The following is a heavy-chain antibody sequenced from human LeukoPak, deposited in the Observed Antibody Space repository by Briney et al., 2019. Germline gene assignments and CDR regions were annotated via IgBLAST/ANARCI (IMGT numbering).Heavy chain of an antibody. D-gene: IGHD3-22*01. CDR2: MNPNSGNT. CDR1: GYTSTSYD. CDR3: ARWGIGSSAYYTQYYYYYYMDV. J-gene: IGHJ6*03. V-gene: IGHV1-8*03. Sequence: ASVKVSCKASGYTSTSYDINWVRQASGQGLEWMGWMNPNSGNTGYAQKFQGRVTITRNTSISTAYMALSSLRSEDTPVYYCARWGIGSSAYYTQYYYYYYMDVWGKGTTVTVSS.